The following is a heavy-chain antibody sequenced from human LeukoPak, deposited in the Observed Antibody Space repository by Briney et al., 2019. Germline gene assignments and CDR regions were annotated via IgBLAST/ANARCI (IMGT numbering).Heavy chain of an antibody. Sequence: SETLSLTCAVYGGSFSGYYWSWIRQPPGKGLEWIGEINHSGSTNYNPSLKSRVTISVDTSKNQFSLKLSSVTAADTAVYYCARARVERYCSSTSCHFDYWGQGTLVTVSS. CDR2: INHSGST. CDR1: GGSFSGYY. D-gene: IGHD2-2*01. CDR3: ARARVERYCSSTSCHFDY. J-gene: IGHJ4*02. V-gene: IGHV4-34*01.